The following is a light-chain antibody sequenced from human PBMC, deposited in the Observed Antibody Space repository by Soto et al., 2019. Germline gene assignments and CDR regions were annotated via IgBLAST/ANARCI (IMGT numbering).Light chain of an antibody. V-gene: IGKV3-20*01. Sequence: EIVLTQSPGTLSLSPGERATLSCRASQSVSSSYLAWYQQKPGQAPRPLISGASSRAIGIPDRFSGSGSGTDFTLTISRLEPEDFAVYYCQQYGSSPWKFGQGTKVEIK. CDR3: QQYGSSPWK. J-gene: IGKJ1*01. CDR1: QSVSSSY. CDR2: GAS.